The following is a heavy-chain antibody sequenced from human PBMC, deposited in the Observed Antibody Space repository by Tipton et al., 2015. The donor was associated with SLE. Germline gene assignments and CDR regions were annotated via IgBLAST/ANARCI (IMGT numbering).Heavy chain of an antibody. CDR3: ASLEATAMVQH. J-gene: IGHJ1*01. D-gene: IGHD5-18*01. CDR1: GGSFSGYY. CDR2: INHSGST. V-gene: IGHV4-34*01. Sequence: TLSLTCAVYGGSFSGYYWSWIRQPPGKGLEWIGEINHSGSTNYNPSLKSRVTISVDTSKNQFSLKLSSVTAADTAVYYCASLEATAMVQHWGQGTLVTVSS.